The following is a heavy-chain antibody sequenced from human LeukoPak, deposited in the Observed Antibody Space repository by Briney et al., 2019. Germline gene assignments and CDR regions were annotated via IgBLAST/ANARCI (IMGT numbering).Heavy chain of an antibody. CDR3: ARWVPQGSNRYYYYYMDV. Sequence: SQPLSLTCTVSGGSISSGGYYWSWIRQPPGKGLEWIGYIYYSGSTYYNPSLKSRVTISVGTSKNQFSLKLSSVTAADTVVYYCARWVPQGSNRYYYYYMDVWGKGTTVTVSS. J-gene: IGHJ6*03. CDR2: IYYSGST. D-gene: IGHD4-23*01. V-gene: IGHV4-31*03. CDR1: GGSISSGGYY.